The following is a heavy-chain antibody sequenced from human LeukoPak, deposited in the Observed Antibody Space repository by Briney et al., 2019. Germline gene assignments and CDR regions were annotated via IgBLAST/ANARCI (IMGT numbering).Heavy chain of an antibody. D-gene: IGHD2-15*01. CDR1: GDSVSSDSAA. CDR3: VRSFHSYYFDY. V-gene: IGHV6-1*01. J-gene: IGHJ4*02. Sequence: SQTLSLTCAISGDSVSSDSAAWNWIWQSPSRGLEWLGRTYYRSKWYNDYAVSVSGRITINPEASKNQFSLQVNSVTPEDTAVYYCVRSFHSYYFDYWGQGTLVTVSS. CDR2: TYYRSKWYN.